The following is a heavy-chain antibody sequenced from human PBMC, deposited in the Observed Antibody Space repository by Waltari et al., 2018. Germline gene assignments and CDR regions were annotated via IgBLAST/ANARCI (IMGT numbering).Heavy chain of an antibody. Sequence: QEQLVESGGGVVQPGRSLRLSCEASGFIFTNYGLHWVRQAPGKGLEWVVVISYDGTNKFYADSVKGRFTISRDNSKHILYLHMDSLRTEDTAVYHCAKANLIQDYFYYFGMDVWGQGTTVTVSS. CDR2: ISYDGTNK. D-gene: IGHD5-18*01. V-gene: IGHV3-30*18. CDR1: GFIFTNYG. J-gene: IGHJ6*02. CDR3: AKANLIQDYFYYFGMDV.